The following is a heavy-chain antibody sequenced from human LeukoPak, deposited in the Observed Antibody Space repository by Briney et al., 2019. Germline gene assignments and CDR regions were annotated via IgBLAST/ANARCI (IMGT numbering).Heavy chain of an antibody. D-gene: IGHD1-7*01. Sequence: GGSLRLSCAASGFTFSSYEMNWVGQAPGKGVEGVSYISSSGSTIYYADSVKGRFTISRDNSKNPLYLQMNSLRAEDTAVYYCAKRRGLELLYYYYMDVWGKGTTVTVSS. J-gene: IGHJ6*03. CDR3: AKRRGLELLYYYYMDV. CDR2: ISSSGSTI. CDR1: GFTFSSYE. V-gene: IGHV3-48*03.